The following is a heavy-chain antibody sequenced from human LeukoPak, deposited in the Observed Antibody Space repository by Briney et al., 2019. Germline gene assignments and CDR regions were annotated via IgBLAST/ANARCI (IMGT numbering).Heavy chain of an antibody. D-gene: IGHD5-18*01. V-gene: IGHV1-2*02. J-gene: IGHJ4*02. CDR2: INPNSGGT. CDR1: GYTFTGYY. Sequence: ASVKVSCKASGYTFTGYYMHWVRQAPGQGLEWMGWINPNSGGTNYAQKFQGRVTMTRDTSISTAYMELSRLRSDDTAVYYCAVGDVDTAMVTGYWGQGTLVTASS. CDR3: AVGDVDTAMVTGY.